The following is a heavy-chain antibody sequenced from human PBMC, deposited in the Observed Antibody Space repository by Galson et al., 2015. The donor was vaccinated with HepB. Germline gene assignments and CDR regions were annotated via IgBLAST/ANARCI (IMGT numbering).Heavy chain of an antibody. CDR3: AARITVAGQFDY. J-gene: IGHJ4*02. Sequence: SVKVSCKASGYTFTGYYMHWVRQAPGQGLEWMGWINLNNGGTNYAQKFQGRVTMIRDTSISTVYMELSRLRSDDTAVYYCAARITVAGQFDYWGQGTLVTVSS. D-gene: IGHD6-19*01. V-gene: IGHV1-2*02. CDR2: INLNNGGT. CDR1: GYTFTGYY.